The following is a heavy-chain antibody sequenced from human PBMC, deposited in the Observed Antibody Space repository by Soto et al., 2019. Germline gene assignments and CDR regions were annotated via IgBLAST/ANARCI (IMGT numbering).Heavy chain of an antibody. CDR3: AHTCGLPFAY. V-gene: IGHV2-5*01. Sequence: QITLKESGPPLVEPTQTLTLTCTYSGFSLRTTGVGVGWIRQPPGKALEWLGIIYWNDDKRYSPSLKNRFTLTSDISKSQVVLTMTNMDPVDTATYYCAHTCGLPFAYWGQGPLVIVSS. D-gene: IGHD2-21*01. CDR2: IYWNDDK. CDR1: GFSLRTTGVG. J-gene: IGHJ4*02.